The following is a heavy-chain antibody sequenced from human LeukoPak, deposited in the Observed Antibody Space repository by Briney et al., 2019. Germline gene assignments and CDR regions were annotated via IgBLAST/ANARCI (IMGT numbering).Heavy chain of an antibody. D-gene: IGHD3-10*01. J-gene: IGHJ4*02. CDR2: IDPNSGGT. CDR3: ARDAMGSYLN. Sequence: ASVKVSCKASGYTFTGHDMHWVRQAPGQGLEWMERIDPNSGGTYYAQKFQGRVTMTRDTSMSTAYMELSRLRSDDTAVYYCARDAMGSYLNWGQGTLVTVSS. CDR1: GYTFTGHD. V-gene: IGHV1-2*02.